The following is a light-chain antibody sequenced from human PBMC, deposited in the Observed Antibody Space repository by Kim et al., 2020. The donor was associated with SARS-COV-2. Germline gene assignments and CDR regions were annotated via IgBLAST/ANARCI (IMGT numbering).Light chain of an antibody. V-gene: IGLV2-18*02. J-gene: IGLJ3*02. CDR3: ASYTSNSTGV. CDR2: EVN. CDR1: SSDVGSYDR. Sequence: QSALTQPPSVSGSPGQSVTISCTGTSSDVGSYDRVSWYQQPPGTAPKLMIYEVNNRPSGVPDRFSGSKSGNTASLTISGLQAEDEADYYCASYTSNSTGVFGGGTQPTVL.